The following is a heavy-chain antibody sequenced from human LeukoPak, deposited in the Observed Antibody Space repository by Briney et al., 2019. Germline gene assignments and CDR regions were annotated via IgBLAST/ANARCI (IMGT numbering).Heavy chain of an antibody. CDR1: GFTFSSYS. CDR3: AGGYRYFHH. Sequence: GGSLRLSCAASGFTFSSYSMNWVRQAPGKGLEWVSYISTSSGTIYYAHSVRGRFTISRDNAKNSLYLQMNSLRDEDTAVYYCAGGYRYFHHWGQGTLVTVSS. J-gene: IGHJ1*01. CDR2: ISTSSGTI. V-gene: IGHV3-48*02. D-gene: IGHD1-1*01.